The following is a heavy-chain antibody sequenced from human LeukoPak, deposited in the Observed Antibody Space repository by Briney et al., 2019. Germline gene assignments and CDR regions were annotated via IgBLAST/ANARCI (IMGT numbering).Heavy chain of an antibody. CDR1: GYTFTDYY. J-gene: IGHJ4*02. CDR2: VDPEDGET. V-gene: IGHV1-69-2*01. D-gene: IGHD2-2*02. CDR3: ATLRGCSSTSCYTDFDY. Sequence: ASVKVSCKVSGYTFTDYYMHWVQQAPGKGLEWMGLVDPEDGETIYAEKFQGRVTITADTSTDTAYMELGSLRSEDTAVYYCATLRGCSSTSCYTDFDYWGQGTLVTVSS.